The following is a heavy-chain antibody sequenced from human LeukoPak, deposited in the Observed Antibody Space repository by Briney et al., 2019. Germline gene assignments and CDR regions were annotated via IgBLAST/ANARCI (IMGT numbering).Heavy chain of an antibody. CDR2: ISGSGGST. CDR1: GFSFSSSA. D-gene: IGHD3-22*01. Sequence: PGRSLRLSCAASGFSFSSSAMSWVRQAPGEGLGWVSAISGSGGSTYYADSVKGRFTISRDNSKNTLYLQMNSLRAEDTAVYYCAKSWQWLLILDYWGQGTLVTVSS. V-gene: IGHV3-23*01. CDR3: AKSWQWLLILDY. J-gene: IGHJ4*02.